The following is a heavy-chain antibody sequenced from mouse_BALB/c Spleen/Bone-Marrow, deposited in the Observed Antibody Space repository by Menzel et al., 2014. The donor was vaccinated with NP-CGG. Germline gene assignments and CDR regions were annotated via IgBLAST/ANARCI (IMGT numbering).Heavy chain of an antibody. V-gene: IGHV5-9-2*01. CDR1: GFSFNSYG. D-gene: IGHD2-4*01. CDR2: ISGGGSYT. J-gene: IGHJ3*01. Sequence: GGGLVKSGGSLKLSCAASGFSFNSYGMSWVRQTPEKRLEWVATISGGGSYTFYPDSVKGRFTISRDNAKNNLYLQLSSLRSEDTALYYCARHAYYDQTEVSFVYWGQGTLVTVSA. CDR3: ARHAYYDQTEVSFVY.